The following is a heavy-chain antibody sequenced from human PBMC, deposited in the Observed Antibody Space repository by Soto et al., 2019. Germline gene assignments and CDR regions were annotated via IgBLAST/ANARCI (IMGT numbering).Heavy chain of an antibody. CDR2: ISSSSSYI. CDR1: GFTFSSYS. J-gene: IGHJ6*02. D-gene: IGHD5-18*01. CDR3: ARDVQLWLSGNYYYYGMDV. Sequence: PGGSLRLSCAASGFTFSSYSMNWVRQAPGKGLEWVSSISSSSSYIYYADSVKGRFTISRDNAKNSLYLQMNSLRAEDTAVYYCARDVQLWLSGNYYYYGMDVWGQGTTVTVSS. V-gene: IGHV3-21*01.